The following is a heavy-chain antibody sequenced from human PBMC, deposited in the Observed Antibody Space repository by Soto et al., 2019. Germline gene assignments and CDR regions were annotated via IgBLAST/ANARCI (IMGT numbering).Heavy chain of an antibody. CDR1: GDSISSYY. Sequence: ASETLSLTCTVSGDSISSYYWSWIRQPPGKGLEWIGYAYYGGNTNYNPSLKSRVTISVDTSKSQFALKLNSVTGADTAVYYCARHFGAGLGMEFFDVWGQGTLVTVSS. CDR2: AYYGGNT. V-gene: IGHV4-59*08. CDR3: ARHFGAGLGMEFFDV. D-gene: IGHD3-10*01. J-gene: IGHJ3*01.